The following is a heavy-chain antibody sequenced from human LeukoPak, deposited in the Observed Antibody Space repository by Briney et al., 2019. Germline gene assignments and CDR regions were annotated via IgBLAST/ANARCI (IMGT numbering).Heavy chain of an antibody. CDR2: MRYDGSNK. D-gene: IGHD3-10*01. J-gene: IGHJ4*02. Sequence: GGSLRLSCAASGITFSSYAMNWVRQAPGKGLEWVAVMRYDGSNKYYADSVKGRLTISRDNSKNTLYLQMNSLRAEDTAVYYCAKDLAVRGVTGIDYWGQGTLVTVSS. CDR1: GITFSSYA. CDR3: AKDLAVRGVTGIDY. V-gene: IGHV3-30*02.